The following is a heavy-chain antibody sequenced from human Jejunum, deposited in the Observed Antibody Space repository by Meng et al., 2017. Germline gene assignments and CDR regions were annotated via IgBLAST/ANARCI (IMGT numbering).Heavy chain of an antibody. Sequence: EWVPGLGKPSGPLSLTCAVSGGSISSTNWWSWVRQPPGKGPEWIGDVFHTGSSNYSPSLRSRVTISVDKSKNQFSLNLSSVTAADTAVYFCARRGGAYSTGHFPHFDDWGQGTLVTVSS. CDR2: VFHTGSS. D-gene: IGHD6-19*01. CDR1: GGSISSTNW. V-gene: IGHV4-4*02. CDR3: ARRGGAYSTGHFPHFDD. J-gene: IGHJ4*02.